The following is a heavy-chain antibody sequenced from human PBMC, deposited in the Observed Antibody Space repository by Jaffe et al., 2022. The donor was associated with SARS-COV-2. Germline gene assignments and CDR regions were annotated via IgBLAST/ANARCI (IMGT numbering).Heavy chain of an antibody. CDR1: GFSFGDYA. V-gene: IGHV3-49*05. J-gene: IGHJ6*02. CDR3: TRVLEWLSYPPVRGMDV. D-gene: IGHD3-3*01. CDR2: IRSKAYGGTT. Sequence: EVQLVESGGGLVKPGRSLRLSCTASGFSFGDYAMTWFRQAPGKGLEWVGFIRSKAYGGTTEYAASVKGRFTISRDDSKSIAYLQMNSLKTEDTAVYYCTRVLEWLSYPPVRGMDVWGQGTTVTVSS.